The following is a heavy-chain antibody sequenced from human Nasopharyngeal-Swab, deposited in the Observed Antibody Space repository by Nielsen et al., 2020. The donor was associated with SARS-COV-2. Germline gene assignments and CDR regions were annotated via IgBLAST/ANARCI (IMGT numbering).Heavy chain of an antibody. J-gene: IGHJ4*02. D-gene: IGHD4-17*01. CDR1: GGSFSGYY. Sequence: SETLSLTCAVYGGSFSGYYWSWIRQPPGKGLEWIGEINHSGSTNYNPSLKSRVTISVDTSKNQFSLKLSSVTAADTAVYYCARQMTTVTTRFDYWGQGTLVTVSS. CDR3: ARQMTTVTTRFDY. V-gene: IGHV4-34*01. CDR2: INHSGST.